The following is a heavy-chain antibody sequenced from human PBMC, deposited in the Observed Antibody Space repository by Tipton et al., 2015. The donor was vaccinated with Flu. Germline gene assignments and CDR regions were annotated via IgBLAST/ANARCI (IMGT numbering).Heavy chain of an antibody. CDR1: GGSISSYY. V-gene: IGHV4-59*01. J-gene: IGHJ6*02. CDR3: ARAGYDFWSGYYTDYYYGMDV. D-gene: IGHD3-3*01. Sequence: LRLSCTVSGGSISSYYWSWIRQPPGKGLEWIGYIYYSGSTNYNPSLKSRVTISVDTSKNQFSLKLSSVTAADTAVYYCARAGYDFWSGYYTDYYYGMDVWGQGTTVTVSS. CDR2: IYYSGST.